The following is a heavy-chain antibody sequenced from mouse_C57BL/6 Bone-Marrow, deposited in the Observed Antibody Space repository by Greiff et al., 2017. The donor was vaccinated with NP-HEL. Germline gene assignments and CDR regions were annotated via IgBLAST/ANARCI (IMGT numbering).Heavy chain of an antibody. CDR1: GYTFTSYW. CDR3: ARSDTTVVAPYYYAMDY. D-gene: IGHD1-1*01. CDR2: IDPSDSYT. J-gene: IGHJ4*01. Sequence: QVQLQQPGAELVMPGASVKLSCKASGYTFTSYWMHWVKQRPGQGLEWIGEIDPSDSYTNYTQKFKGKSTVTVDKSSSTAYMQLSSLTSEDSAVYYCARSDTTVVAPYYYAMDYWGQGTSVTVSS. V-gene: IGHV1-69*01.